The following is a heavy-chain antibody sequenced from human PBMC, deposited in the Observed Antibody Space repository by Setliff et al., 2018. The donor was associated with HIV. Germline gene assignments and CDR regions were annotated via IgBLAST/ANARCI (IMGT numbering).Heavy chain of an antibody. V-gene: IGHV4-61*02. CDR2: IYTSGGT. CDR3: ARSYYYDSSGYSSRYWFDP. D-gene: IGHD3-22*01. J-gene: IGHJ5*02. Sequence: PSETLSLTCTVSGGSISSGSYYWNWIRQPAGKGLEWIGRIYTSGGTNYNPSLKSRVTISVDTSRNQFSLKLSSVTAADTAVYYCARSYYYDSSGYSSRYWFDPWGQGTLVTVSS. CDR1: GGSISSGSYY.